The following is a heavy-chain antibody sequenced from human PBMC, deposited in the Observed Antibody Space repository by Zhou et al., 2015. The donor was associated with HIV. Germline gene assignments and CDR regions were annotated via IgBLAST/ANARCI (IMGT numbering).Heavy chain of an antibody. V-gene: IGHV1-18*01. CDR3: ARDHASGSYYFDY. Sequence: QVQLVQSGAELKKPGASVKVSCKASDYTFTNYGITWVRQAPGQGLEWMGWISANNGQTKYAQKFQGRVTMTTDTPTSTAYMELRSLKSDDTAVYYCARDHASGSYYFDYWGQGTLVTGLL. CDR1: DYTFTNYG. D-gene: IGHD1-26*01. J-gene: IGHJ4*02. CDR2: ISANNGQT.